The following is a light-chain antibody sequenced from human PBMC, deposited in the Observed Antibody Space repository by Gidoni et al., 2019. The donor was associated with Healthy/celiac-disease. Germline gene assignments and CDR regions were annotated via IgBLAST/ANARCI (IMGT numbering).Light chain of an antibody. J-gene: IGLJ2*01. CDR3: QAWDSSTVV. CDR2: QDS. CDR1: KLGDKY. Sequence: SYELTQPPSVSVSPGQTASITGSGDKLGDKYACWYQQKPGQSPVLVIYQDSKRPSGIPERFSGSNSGNTATLTISGTQAMDEADYYRQAWDSSTVVFGGGTKLTVL. V-gene: IGLV3-1*01.